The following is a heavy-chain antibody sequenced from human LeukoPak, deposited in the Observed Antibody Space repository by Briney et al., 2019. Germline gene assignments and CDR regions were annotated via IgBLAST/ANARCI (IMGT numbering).Heavy chain of an antibody. Sequence: GGSLRLSCAAPGFSFSSYGMDWVRQAPGKGLEWVAVIWSDGDNKKYAESVKGRFTIYRDNSKNTLYLQMNSLRAEDTAVYYCARDGGAYGDPFFYWGQGTLVTVSS. CDR3: ARDGGAYGDPFFY. CDR2: IWSDGDNK. J-gene: IGHJ4*02. V-gene: IGHV3-33*01. D-gene: IGHD2-21*02. CDR1: GFSFSSYG.